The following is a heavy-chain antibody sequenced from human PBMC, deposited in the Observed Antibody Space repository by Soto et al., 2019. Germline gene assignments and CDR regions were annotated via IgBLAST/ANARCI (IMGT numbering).Heavy chain of an antibody. CDR2: IYYSGST. V-gene: IGHV4-39*01. J-gene: IGHJ6*02. Sequence: SETLSLTCTVSGGSISSSSYYWGWIRQPPGKGLEWIGSIYYSGSTYYNPSLKSRVTISVDTSKNQFSLKLSSVTAADTAVYYCARHDYYGSGSYYWADYYYGMDVWGQGTTVT. CDR3: ARHDYYGSGSYYWADYYYGMDV. CDR1: GGSISSSSYY. D-gene: IGHD3-10*01.